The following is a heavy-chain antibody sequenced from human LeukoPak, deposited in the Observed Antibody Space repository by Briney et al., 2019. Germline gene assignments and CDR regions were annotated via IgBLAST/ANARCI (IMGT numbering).Heavy chain of an antibody. J-gene: IGHJ4*02. D-gene: IGHD6-13*01. CDR1: GFTFSSIS. CDR2: ISAGSSTI. CDR3: ARYGSSWSFDY. V-gene: IGHV3-48*01. Sequence: PGGSLRLSCAASGFTFSSISMNWVRQAPGKGLEWVSYISAGSSTIYYADSVKGRFTISRDNAKNSLYLQMNSLRAEDTAVYYCARYGSSWSFDYWGQGTLVTVSS.